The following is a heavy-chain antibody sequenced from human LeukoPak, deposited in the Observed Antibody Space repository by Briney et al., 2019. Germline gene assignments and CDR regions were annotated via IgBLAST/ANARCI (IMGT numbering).Heavy chain of an antibody. CDR1: GGSFSGYY. D-gene: IGHD1-14*01. J-gene: IGHJ3*02. V-gene: IGHV4-34*01. CDR3: ASRSNRRNAFDI. Sequence: SETLSLTCAVYGGSFSGYYWSWIRQPPGKGLEWIGEINHSGSTNYNPSLKSRVTISVDTSKNQFSLKLSSVTAADTAVYYCASRSNRRNAFDIWGQGTMVTVSS. CDR2: INHSGST.